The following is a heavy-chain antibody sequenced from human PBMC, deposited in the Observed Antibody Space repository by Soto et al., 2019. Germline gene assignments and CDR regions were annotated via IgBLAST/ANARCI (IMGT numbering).Heavy chain of an antibody. CDR3: ASSCSSTSCYISLYYYYGMDV. V-gene: IGHV3-48*03. CDR2: ISSSGSTI. D-gene: IGHD2-2*02. CDR1: GFTFSSYE. Sequence: LRLSCAASGFTFSSYEMNWVRQAPGKGLEWVSYISSSGSTIYYADSVKGRFTISRDNAKNSLYLQMNSLRAEDTAVYYCASSCSSTSCYISLYYYYGMDVWGQGTTVTVSS. J-gene: IGHJ6*02.